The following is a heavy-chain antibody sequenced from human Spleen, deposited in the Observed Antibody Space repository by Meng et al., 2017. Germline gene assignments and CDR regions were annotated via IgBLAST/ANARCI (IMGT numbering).Heavy chain of an antibody. CDR3: ARRVHDGSGHHYFDY. Sequence: QLQLQESGPGLVKPSETLSLTCTVSGGSISSSSYYWDWIRQSPAKGLEWIGTIGYSGTIVYNPSLSSQVTMTLDTSKNQFSLKLSSVTAPDTAVYYCARRVHDGSGHHYFDYWGQGTLVTVSS. V-gene: IGHV4-39*01. D-gene: IGHD3-22*01. CDR2: IGYSGTI. J-gene: IGHJ4*02. CDR1: GGSISSSSYY.